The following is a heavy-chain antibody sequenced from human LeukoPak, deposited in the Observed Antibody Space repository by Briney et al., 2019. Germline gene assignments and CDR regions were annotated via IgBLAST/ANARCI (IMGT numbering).Heavy chain of an antibody. D-gene: IGHD3-10*01. CDR3: ARDGSGSYYNNWFDP. J-gene: IGHJ5*02. CDR1: GGSISSYY. Sequence: SETLSLTCTVSGGSISSYYWSWIRQPPGKGLEWIGYIYYSGSTYYNPSLKSRVTISVDTSKNQFSLKLSSVTAADTAVYYCARDGSGSYYNNWFDPWGQGTLVTVSS. V-gene: IGHV4-59*01. CDR2: IYYSGST.